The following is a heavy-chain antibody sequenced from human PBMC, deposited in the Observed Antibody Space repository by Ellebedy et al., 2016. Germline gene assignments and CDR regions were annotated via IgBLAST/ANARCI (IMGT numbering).Heavy chain of an antibody. V-gene: IGHV3-23*01. D-gene: IGHD2-2*01. Sequence: GGSLRLXXAASGFTFSSYAMSWVRQAPGKGLEWVSAISGSGGSTYYADSVKGRFTISRDNSKNTLYLQMNSLRAEDTAVYYCAKDIVVVPAAIFDYWGQGTLVTVSS. CDR1: GFTFSSYA. CDR3: AKDIVVVPAAIFDY. CDR2: ISGSGGST. J-gene: IGHJ4*02.